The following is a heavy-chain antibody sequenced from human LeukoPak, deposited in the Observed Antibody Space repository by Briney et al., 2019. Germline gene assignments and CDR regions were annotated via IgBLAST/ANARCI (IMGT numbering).Heavy chain of an antibody. V-gene: IGHV1-69*05. CDR1: GGTFSSYA. CDR2: IIPIFGTA. Sequence: ASVKVSCKAPGGTFSSYAISWVRQAPGQGLEWMGGIIPIFGTANYAQKFQGRVTITTDESTSTAYMELSSLRSEDTAVYYCARGVEGAVTTNFDYWGQGTLVTVSS. D-gene: IGHD4-11*01. J-gene: IGHJ4*02. CDR3: ARGVEGAVTTNFDY.